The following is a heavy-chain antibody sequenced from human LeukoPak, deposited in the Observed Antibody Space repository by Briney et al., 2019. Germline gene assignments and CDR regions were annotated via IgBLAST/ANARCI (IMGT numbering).Heavy chain of an antibody. Sequence: QPGGSLRLSCAASGFTVRSKYMSWVRQAPGKGLEWVSVIYSGGSTYYADSVEGRFTISRDNSRNTVYLQMNSLRAEDTAVYYCAVDSRGEMANTKGFDFWGQGTLVTVSS. CDR1: GFTVRSKY. D-gene: IGHD5-24*01. J-gene: IGHJ4*02. CDR3: AVDSRGEMANTKGFDF. CDR2: IYSGGST. V-gene: IGHV3-66*01.